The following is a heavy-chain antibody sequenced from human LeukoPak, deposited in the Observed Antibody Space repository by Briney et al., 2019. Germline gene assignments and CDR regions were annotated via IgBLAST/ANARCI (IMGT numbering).Heavy chain of an antibody. CDR1: AYTFTVYY. CDR2: INPNSGGT. V-gene: IGHV1-2*02. Sequence: ASVTVSCTASAYTFTVYYMHWVRQAPGQGLEWMGWINPNSGGTNYAKKFLGRVTMTRDTSISTAYIGLSRLRSDVTAVDYCGRVGLWFVEWGDYWGQGTLVTVSS. J-gene: IGHJ4*02. CDR3: GRVGLWFVEWGDY. D-gene: IGHD3-10*01.